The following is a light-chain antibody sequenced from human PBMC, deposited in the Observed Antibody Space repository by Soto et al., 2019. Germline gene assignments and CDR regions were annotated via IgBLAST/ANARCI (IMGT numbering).Light chain of an antibody. CDR1: SSDVGSYNL. J-gene: IGLJ7*01. Sequence: QSALTQPASVSGSPGQSITISCTGTSSDVGSYNLVSWYQQHPGKAPKLMIYEVSKRPSGVSNRFSCSKSGNTASLTISGLQAEDEADYYCCSYAGSSTSFVFGTGTQLTVL. CDR2: EVS. V-gene: IGLV2-23*02. CDR3: CSYAGSSTSFV.